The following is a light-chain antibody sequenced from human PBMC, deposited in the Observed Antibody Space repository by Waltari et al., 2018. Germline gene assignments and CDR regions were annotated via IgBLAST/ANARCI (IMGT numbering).Light chain of an antibody. Sequence: DIQMTQSPSSLSASVGDTVTITCRASQGISSYLAWYQQKPGKAPKPLIYYASNLESGVPSRFSGSGSETEFTLTISSLQPEDFATYCCQQYNSAPWTFGQGTKVEIK. CDR1: QGISSY. CDR3: QQYNSAPWT. V-gene: IGKV1-16*01. J-gene: IGKJ1*01. CDR2: YAS.